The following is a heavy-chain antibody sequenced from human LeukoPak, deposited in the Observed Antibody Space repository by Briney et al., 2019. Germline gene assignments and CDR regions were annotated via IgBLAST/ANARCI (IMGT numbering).Heavy chain of an antibody. CDR1: DDSTRSYY. CDR2: VHPSGSS. J-gene: IGHJ2*01. D-gene: IGHD5-18*01. CDR3: ARGVGSTMVPYWHLDL. V-gene: IGHV4-4*07. Sequence: SETPSLTSSLSDDSTRSYYWTSIRQPAGTRVRGMGRVHPSGSSNYNHTLKSRVTISIDKSKSHFSLKLNSVTAADTALYFCARGVGSTMVPYWHLDLWGRGTLVTVSS.